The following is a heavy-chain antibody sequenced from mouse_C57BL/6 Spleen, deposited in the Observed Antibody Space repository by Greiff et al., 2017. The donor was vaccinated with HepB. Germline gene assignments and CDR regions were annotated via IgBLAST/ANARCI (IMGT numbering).Heavy chain of an antibody. CDR3: SRCGYYYGSSYWYFDV. Sequence: QVQLKQPGTELVKPGASVKLSCKASGYTFTSYWMHWVKQRPGQGLEWIGNINPSNGGTNYNEKFKSKATLTVDKSSSTAYMQLSSLTSEDSAVYYCSRCGYYYGSSYWYFDVWGTGTTVTVSS. CDR2: INPSNGGT. CDR1: GYTFTSYW. J-gene: IGHJ1*03. D-gene: IGHD1-1*01. V-gene: IGHV1-53*01.